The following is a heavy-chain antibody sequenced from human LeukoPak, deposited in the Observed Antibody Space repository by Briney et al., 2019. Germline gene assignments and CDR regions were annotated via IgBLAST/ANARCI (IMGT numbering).Heavy chain of an antibody. V-gene: IGHV3-23*01. D-gene: IGHD7-27*01. CDR3: ASSALGRADWLDP. Sequence: TGGSLRLSCAASGFTFSSYAMSWVRQAPGKGLEWVSAISGSGGSTYYADSVKGRFTISRDNSKDTLYLQMNDVRPEDTAVYYCASSALGRADWLDPWGLGTPVTVSS. CDR2: ISGSGGST. J-gene: IGHJ5*02. CDR1: GFTFSSYA.